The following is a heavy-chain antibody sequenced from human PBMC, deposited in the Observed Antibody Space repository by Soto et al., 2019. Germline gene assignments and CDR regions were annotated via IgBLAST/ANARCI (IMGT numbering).Heavy chain of an antibody. CDR3: ARSLLGELSLYYYYYMDV. V-gene: IGHV4-59*01. Sequence: PSETLSLTCTVSGGSISSYYWSWIRQPPGKGLEWIGYIYYSGSTNYNPSLKSRVTISVDTSKNQFSLKLSSVTAADTAVYYCARSLLGELSLYYYYYMDVWGKGTTVTVSS. CDR2: IYYSGST. CDR1: GGSISSYY. D-gene: IGHD3-16*02. J-gene: IGHJ6*03.